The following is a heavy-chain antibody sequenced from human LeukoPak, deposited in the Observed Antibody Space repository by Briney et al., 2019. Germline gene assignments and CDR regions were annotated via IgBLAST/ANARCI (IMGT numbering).Heavy chain of an antibody. CDR2: INLDGSQK. D-gene: IGHD4/OR15-4a*01. V-gene: IGHV3-7*01. J-gene: IGHJ4*01. Sequence: GGSLRLSCAASGFTVFNYWMSWVRQAPGKGLEWVANINLDGSQKYYVDSLKGRFTISRDNAKNSLYLQMNSLRAEDTAVYYCARDVDYANPRHDYWGLGTLVTVSS. CDR3: ARDVDYANPRHDY. CDR1: GFTVFNYW.